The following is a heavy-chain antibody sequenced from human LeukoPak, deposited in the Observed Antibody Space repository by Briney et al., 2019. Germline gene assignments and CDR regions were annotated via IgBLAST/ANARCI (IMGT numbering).Heavy chain of an antibody. CDR1: GGSFSGYY. CDR3: ARGHTAADY. Sequence: SETLSLTCAVYGGSFSGYYWSWIRQPPGKGLEWIGEINHSGSTNYDPSLKSRVTISVDTSKNQFSLKLSSVTAADTAVYYCARGHTAADYWGQGTLVTVSS. CDR2: INHSGST. V-gene: IGHV4-34*01. J-gene: IGHJ4*02. D-gene: IGHD6-25*01.